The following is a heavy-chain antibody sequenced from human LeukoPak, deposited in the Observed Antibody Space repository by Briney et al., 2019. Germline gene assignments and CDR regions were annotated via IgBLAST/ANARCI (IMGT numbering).Heavy chain of an antibody. D-gene: IGHD6-13*01. CDR2: IYSGGGT. J-gene: IGHJ4*02. CDR3: ASLTGYSSSWYEFDY. CDR1: GFTVGSNY. V-gene: IGHV3-53*01. Sequence: GGSLRLSCAASGFTVGSNYMNWVRQAPGKGLEWVSVIYSGGGTYYADSVKGRFTISRDNSKNTLYLQMNSLRAEDTAMYYCASLTGYSSSWYEFDYWGQGTLVTVSS.